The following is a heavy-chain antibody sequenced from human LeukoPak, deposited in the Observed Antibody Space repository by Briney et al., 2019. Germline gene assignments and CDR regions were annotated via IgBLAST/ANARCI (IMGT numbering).Heavy chain of an antibody. D-gene: IGHD6-19*01. J-gene: IGHJ1*01. Sequence: SVTVSCKASGGTFSSYAISWVRQAPGQGLEWMGGIIPIFGTANYAQKFQGRVTITADKSTSTAYMELSSLRSEHTAVYYCARGSSRGSKYFQHWGQGTLVTVSS. CDR1: GGTFSSYA. CDR2: IIPIFGTA. CDR3: ARGSSRGSKYFQH. V-gene: IGHV1-69*06.